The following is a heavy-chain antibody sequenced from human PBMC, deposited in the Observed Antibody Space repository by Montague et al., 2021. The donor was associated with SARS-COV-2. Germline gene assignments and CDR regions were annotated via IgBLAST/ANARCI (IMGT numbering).Heavy chain of an antibody. Sequence: TLSLTCTVSGGSISSGGYYWSWIRQHPGKGLEWIGYIYYSGSTYYNPSLKSRVTISVDTSKNQFSLKLSSVTAAGTAVYYCAREPGVGQLLSIYYYGMDVWGQGTTVTVSS. CDR1: GGSISSGGYY. CDR2: IYYSGST. CDR3: AREPGVGQLLSIYYYGMDV. J-gene: IGHJ6*02. D-gene: IGHD2-2*01. V-gene: IGHV4-31*03.